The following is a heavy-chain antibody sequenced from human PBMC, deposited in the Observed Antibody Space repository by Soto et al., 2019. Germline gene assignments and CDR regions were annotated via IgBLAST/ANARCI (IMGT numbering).Heavy chain of an antibody. CDR3: VKDLAHMADH. V-gene: IGHV3-48*03. CDR1: GFTFSSYE. Sequence: EVQLVESGGGLVQPGGSLRLSCATSGFTFSSYEMNWVRQAPGKGLEWVSYISSSGSTIYYADSVQGRFTISRDNSRNTLYLQMDRMRLEDTAVYFCVKDLAHMADHWGQGTLVIVSS. J-gene: IGHJ4*02. CDR2: ISSSGSTI.